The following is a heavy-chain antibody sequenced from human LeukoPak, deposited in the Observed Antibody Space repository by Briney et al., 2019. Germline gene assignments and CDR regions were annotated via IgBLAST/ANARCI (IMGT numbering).Heavy chain of an antibody. D-gene: IGHD4-17*01. Sequence: ASVKVSCKASGYIFTTYYMNWVRQAPGQGLEWMGVINPSGGRTTYAQKFQGRVTMSRDTSTSTVYMELSSLRSEDTAVYYCARGMTTVTAETALGFWGQGTLVTVSS. CDR1: GYIFTTYY. V-gene: IGHV1-46*01. CDR3: ARGMTTVTAETALGF. J-gene: IGHJ4*02. CDR2: INPSGGRT.